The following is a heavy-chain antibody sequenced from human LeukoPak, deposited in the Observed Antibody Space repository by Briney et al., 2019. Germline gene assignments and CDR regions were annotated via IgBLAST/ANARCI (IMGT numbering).Heavy chain of an antibody. CDR1: GGSISSGSYY. J-gene: IGHJ4*02. V-gene: IGHV4-61*02. CDR2: IYTSGST. CDR3: ARLNYGSGSSFDY. D-gene: IGHD3-10*01. Sequence: SQTLSLTCTVSGGSISSGSYYWSWIRQPAGKGLEWIGRIYTSGSTNYNSSLKSRVTISVDTSKNQFSLKLSSVTAADMAVYYCARLNYGSGSSFDYWGQGTLVTVSS.